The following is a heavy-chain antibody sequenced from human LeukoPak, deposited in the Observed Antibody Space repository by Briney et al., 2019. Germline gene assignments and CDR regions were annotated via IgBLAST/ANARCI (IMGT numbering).Heavy chain of an antibody. V-gene: IGHV3-48*03. D-gene: IGHD5-18*01. CDR1: GFTFSSHE. CDR2: ISSSGSTI. CDR3: AREDTAMVIPFDY. Sequence: GGSLRLSCAASGFTFSSHEMNWVRQAPGKGLEWVSYISSSGSTIYYADSVKGRFTISRDNAKNSLYLQMNSLRAEDTAVYYCAREDTAMVIPFDYWGQGTLVTVSS. J-gene: IGHJ4*02.